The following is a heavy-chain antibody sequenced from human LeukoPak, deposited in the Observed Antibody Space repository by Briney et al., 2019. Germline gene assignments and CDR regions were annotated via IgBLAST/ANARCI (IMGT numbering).Heavy chain of an antibody. J-gene: IGHJ5*02. CDR3: ARATLIAAAGNWFDP. CDR2: IYYSGST. Sequence: PSETLSLTCTVSGGSISSYYWSWIRQPPGKGLEWIGYIYYSGSTNYNPSLKSRVTISVDMSKNQFSLKLSSVTAADTAVYYCARATLIAAAGNWFDPWGQGTLVTVSS. V-gene: IGHV4-59*01. D-gene: IGHD6-13*01. CDR1: GGSISSYY.